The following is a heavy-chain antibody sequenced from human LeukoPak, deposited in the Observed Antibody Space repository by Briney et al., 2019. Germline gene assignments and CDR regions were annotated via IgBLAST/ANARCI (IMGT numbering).Heavy chain of an antibody. V-gene: IGHV4-34*01. CDR2: INHSGST. CDR3: ARGNDPGRYDFRSGGGYYFDY. J-gene: IGHJ4*02. CDR1: GGSFSGYY. D-gene: IGHD3-3*01. Sequence: SETLSLTCAVYGGSFSGYYWSWIRQPPGKGLEWIGEINHSGSTNYNPSLKSRVTISVDTSKNQFSLKLSSVTAADTAVYYCARGNDPGRYDFRSGGGYYFDYWGQGTLVTVSS.